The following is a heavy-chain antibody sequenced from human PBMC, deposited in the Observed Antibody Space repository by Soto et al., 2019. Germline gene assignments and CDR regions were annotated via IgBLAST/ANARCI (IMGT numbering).Heavy chain of an antibody. Sequence: ETLSLTCTVSGGSISSYYWSWIRQPPGKGLEWIGYIYYSGSTNYNPSLKSRVTISVDTSKNQFSLKLSSVTAADTAVYYCAREGVSSSWYNYYGMDVWGQGTTVTVSS. J-gene: IGHJ6*02. CDR1: GGSISSYY. CDR3: AREGVSSSWYNYYGMDV. D-gene: IGHD6-13*01. V-gene: IGHV4-59*01. CDR2: IYYSGST.